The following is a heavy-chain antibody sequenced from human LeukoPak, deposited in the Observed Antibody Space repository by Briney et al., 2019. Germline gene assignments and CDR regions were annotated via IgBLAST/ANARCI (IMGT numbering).Heavy chain of an antibody. CDR1: GFTFSDYY. CDR2: ISSSGSTI. V-gene: IGHV3-11*04. J-gene: IGHJ6*03. D-gene: IGHD2-2*01. Sequence: PGGSLRLSCAASGFTFSDYYMSWIRQAPGKGLEWVSYISSSGSTIYYADSVKGRFTISRDNVKNSLYLQMNSLRAEDTAVYYCARIYCSSTSCPFYYYYMDVWGKGTTVTVSS. CDR3: ARIYCSSTSCPFYYYYMDV.